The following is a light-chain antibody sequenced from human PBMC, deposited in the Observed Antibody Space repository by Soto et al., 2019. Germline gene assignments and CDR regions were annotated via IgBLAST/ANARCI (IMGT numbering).Light chain of an antibody. J-gene: IGKJ5*01. CDR2: DAY. Sequence: EVVLTQSPVTLSLSPGERATLSCRASQSFRGLLAWYQQKPGQAPRLLIYDAYNRATVNPPRFSGSGSGTDFTLTISSLEPEDSAVYYCQQRHMWPITFGQGTRLEIK. V-gene: IGKV3-11*01. CDR1: QSFRGL. CDR3: QQRHMWPIT.